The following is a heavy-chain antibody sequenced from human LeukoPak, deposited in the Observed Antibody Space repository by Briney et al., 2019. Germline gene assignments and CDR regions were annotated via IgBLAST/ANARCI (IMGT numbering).Heavy chain of an antibody. V-gene: IGHV3-74*01. Sequence: PGGSLRLSCAASGFTFRSYWVQWVRQAPGKGLVWVSRINTDGSSISYADSVKGRFTISRDNAKNTLYLQMNSLRAEDTAVYYCAIRGLSTYAFDIWGQGTMVTVSS. CDR1: GFTFRSYW. J-gene: IGHJ3*02. D-gene: IGHD3-16*02. CDR3: AIRGLSTYAFDI. CDR2: INTDGSSI.